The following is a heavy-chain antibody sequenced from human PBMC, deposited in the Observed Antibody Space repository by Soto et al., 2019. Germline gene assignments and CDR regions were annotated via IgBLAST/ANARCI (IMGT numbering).Heavy chain of an antibody. CDR2: IYYSGST. CDR3: ARGLEYYYDSSGYHQPSPPDY. Sequence: SETLSLTCTVSGGSISSYYWSWIRQPPGKGLEWIGYIYYSGSTNYNPSLKSRVTISVDTSKNQFSLKLSSVTAADTAVYYCARGLEYYYDSSGYHQPSPPDYWGQGTLVTVSS. D-gene: IGHD3-22*01. J-gene: IGHJ4*02. CDR1: GGSISSYY. V-gene: IGHV4-59*01.